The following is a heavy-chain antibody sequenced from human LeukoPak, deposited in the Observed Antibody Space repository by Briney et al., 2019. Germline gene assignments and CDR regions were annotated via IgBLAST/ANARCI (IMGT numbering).Heavy chain of an antibody. CDR3: VSSSSGWYRFQY. D-gene: IGHD6-19*01. CDR2: ISGSGGNT. CDR1: GFTFSNYA. V-gene: IGHV3-23*01. Sequence: KAGGSLRLSCAASGFTFSNYAMGWVRQAPGKGLEWVSAISGSGGNTYYADSVKGRFTISRDNSRSTLYLQMNSLRAEDTAVYYCVSSSSGWYRFQYWGQGTLVTVSS. J-gene: IGHJ4*02.